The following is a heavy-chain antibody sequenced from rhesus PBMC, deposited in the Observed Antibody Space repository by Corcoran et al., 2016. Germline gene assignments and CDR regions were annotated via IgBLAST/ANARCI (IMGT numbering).Heavy chain of an antibody. V-gene: IGHV4-160*01. J-gene: IGHJ4*01. CDR3: TRDFDYDFDY. Sequence: QVQLQESGPGLVKPSETLSLTCAVSGYSISSNSCRWIRHPPGKGLEWIGYIDGSDGSTYYNPSIKSRVTISTDTSKNHFSLKLTSVTAADTAVYYCTRDFDYDFDYWGQGVLVTVSS. CDR2: IDGSDGST. CDR1: GYSISSNS. D-gene: IGHD3-40*01.